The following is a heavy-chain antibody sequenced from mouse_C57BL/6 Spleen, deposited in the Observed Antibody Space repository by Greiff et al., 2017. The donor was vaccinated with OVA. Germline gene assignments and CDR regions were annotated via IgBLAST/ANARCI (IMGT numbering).Heavy chain of an antibody. Sequence: VQLQQSGAELVMPGASVKLSCKASGYTFTSYWMHWVKQRPGQGLEWIGEIDPSDSYTNYNQKFKGKSTLTVDKSSSTAYMQLSSLTSEDAAVYYCARNYDGSSPGLDWGQGTLVTVSA. CDR2: IDPSDSYT. D-gene: IGHD1-1*01. CDR1: GYTFTSYW. CDR3: ARNYDGSSPGLD. J-gene: IGHJ3*01. V-gene: IGHV1-69*01.